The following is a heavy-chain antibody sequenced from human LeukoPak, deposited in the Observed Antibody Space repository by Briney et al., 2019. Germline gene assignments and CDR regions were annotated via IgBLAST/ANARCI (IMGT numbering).Heavy chain of an antibody. J-gene: IGHJ4*02. CDR1: GYTFTSYG. Sequence: ASVKVSCKASGYTFTSYGISWVRQAPGQGLEWMGWISAYNGNTNYAQKLQGRVTMTTDTSTSTAYMELRSLRSDDTAVYYCVRDLESSSSSEVPFFDYWGQGTLVTVSS. D-gene: IGHD6-6*01. CDR2: ISAYNGNT. V-gene: IGHV1-18*01. CDR3: VRDLESSSSSEVPFFDY.